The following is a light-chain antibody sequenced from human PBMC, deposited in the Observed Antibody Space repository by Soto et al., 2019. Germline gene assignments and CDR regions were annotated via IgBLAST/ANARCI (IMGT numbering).Light chain of an antibody. CDR1: QSISSW. CDR3: QQYNSLWT. J-gene: IGKJ1*01. V-gene: IGKV1-5*03. Sequence: DTQMTQSPSTLSASVGDRVTITCRASQSISSWLAWYQQKPGKAPKLLIYKASSLESGVPSRFSGSGSGTAFTLTISSLQPDDFATYYFQQYNSLWTFGQGTKVEIK. CDR2: KAS.